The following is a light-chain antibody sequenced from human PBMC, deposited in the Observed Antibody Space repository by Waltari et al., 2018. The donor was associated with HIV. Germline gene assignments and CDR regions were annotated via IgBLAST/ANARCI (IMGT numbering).Light chain of an antibody. CDR1: SSDVGGYNY. Sequence: QSALTQPPSASGSPGQSVTISCTGTSSDVGGYNYVSWYQHHPGKAPKLMIYEVSKRPSGVPDRFFGSKSGNTASLTVSGRQAEDEADYYCSSFAGSFWVFGGGTKLTVL. V-gene: IGLV2-8*01. CDR3: SSFAGSFWV. J-gene: IGLJ3*02. CDR2: EVS.